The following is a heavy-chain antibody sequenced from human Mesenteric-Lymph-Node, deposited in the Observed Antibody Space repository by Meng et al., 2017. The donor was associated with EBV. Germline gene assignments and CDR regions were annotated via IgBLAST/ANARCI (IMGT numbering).Heavy chain of an antibody. CDR1: GGSFSNHY. D-gene: IGHD1-26*01. Sequence: QMQLQRWGAGLLKPSEPLSPTCAFYGGSFSNHYWSWIRQPPGKGLEWIGEINHSGSTSYNPSLKSRVTISVDTAKNQFSLKMSSVTAADTAVYYCARLIVGSLSTFDYWGQGALVTVSS. CDR2: INHSGST. V-gene: IGHV4-34*01. CDR3: ARLIVGSLSTFDY. J-gene: IGHJ4*02.